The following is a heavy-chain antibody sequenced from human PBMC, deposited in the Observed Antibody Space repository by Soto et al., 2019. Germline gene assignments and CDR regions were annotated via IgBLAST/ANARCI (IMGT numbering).Heavy chain of an antibody. V-gene: IGHV1-69*01. CDR2: IIPIFETA. D-gene: IGHD6-13*01. J-gene: IGHJ4*02. CDR3: AASDSSSWQHDY. Sequence: QVQLVQSGAEMKKPGSSVKVSCKVSGDSFSSYAISWVRQAPGEGLEWVGGIIPIFETANYAQNFQGRVTITAVESTTTACLEVTRLRPQATAVFYCAASDSSSWQHDYWGQGTLITVSS. CDR1: GDSFSSYA.